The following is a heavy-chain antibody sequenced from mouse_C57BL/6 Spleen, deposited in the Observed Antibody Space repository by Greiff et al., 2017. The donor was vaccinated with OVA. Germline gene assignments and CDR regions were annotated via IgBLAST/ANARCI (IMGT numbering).Heavy chain of an antibody. V-gene: IGHV3-6*01. CDR2: ISYDGSN. CDR1: GYSITSGYY. CDR3: AREADGNPYYFDY. Sequence: VQLQESGPGLVKPSQSLSLTCSVTGYSITSGYYWNWIRQFPGNKLEWMGYISYDGSNNYNPSLKNRISITRDTSKNQFFLKLNSVTTEDTATYYCAREADGNPYYFDYWGQGTTLTVSS. D-gene: IGHD2-1*01. J-gene: IGHJ2*01.